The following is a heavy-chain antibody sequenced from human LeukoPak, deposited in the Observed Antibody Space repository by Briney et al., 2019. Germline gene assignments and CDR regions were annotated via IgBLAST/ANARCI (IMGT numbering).Heavy chain of an antibody. V-gene: IGHV3-30*02. Sequence: GGSLRLSCAASGLTFSSYGMHWVRQAPGKGLEWVAFIRYDGSNKYYADSVKGRFTISRDNSKNTLYLQMNSLRAEDTAVYYCASRGPSKYYFDYWGQGTLVTVSS. D-gene: IGHD3-10*01. CDR2: IRYDGSNK. J-gene: IGHJ4*02. CDR3: ASRGPSKYYFDY. CDR1: GLTFSSYG.